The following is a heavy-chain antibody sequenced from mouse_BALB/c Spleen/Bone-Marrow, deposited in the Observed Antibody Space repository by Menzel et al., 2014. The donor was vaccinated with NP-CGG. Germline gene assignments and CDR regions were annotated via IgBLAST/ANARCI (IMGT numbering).Heavy chain of an antibody. CDR3: AIVY. J-gene: IGHJ2*01. CDR1: GYTFTDSW. CDR2: INPSTGYA. V-gene: IGHV1-7*01. Sequence: VHLVESGPELAKPGASVKMFCKASGYTFTDSWIHWIKQGPGQGLVWIGYINPSTGYAEYNQNFKDKATLTVDKSSSTPYKQLSSLTSEVSAIYYCAIVYWGQGIPLTVSS.